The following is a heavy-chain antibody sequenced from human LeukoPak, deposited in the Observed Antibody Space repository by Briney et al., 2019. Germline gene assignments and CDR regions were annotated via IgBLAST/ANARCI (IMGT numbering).Heavy chain of an antibody. Sequence: ASVKVSCKASGGTFSSYAISWVRQAPGRGLEWMGWISAYNGNTNYAQKLQGRVTMTTDTSTSTAYMELRSLRSDNTAVYYCARDRQVVPAAMGIDAFDIWGQGTMVTVSS. CDR1: GGTFSSYA. V-gene: IGHV1-18*01. J-gene: IGHJ3*02. CDR2: ISAYNGNT. CDR3: ARDRQVVPAAMGIDAFDI. D-gene: IGHD2-2*01.